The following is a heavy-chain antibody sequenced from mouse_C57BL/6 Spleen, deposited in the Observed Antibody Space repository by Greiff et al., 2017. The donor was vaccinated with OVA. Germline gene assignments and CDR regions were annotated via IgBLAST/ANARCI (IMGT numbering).Heavy chain of an antibody. D-gene: IGHD2-5*01. CDR3: ARPRLYSNYGYFEV. CDR1: GYTFTSYW. Sequence: QVQLQQSGAELVKPGASVKMSCKASGYTFTSYWITWVKQRPGQGLEWIGDIYPGSGSTNYNEKFKSKATLTVDTSSSTAYMQLSSLTSEDSAVYDCARPRLYSNYGYFEVWGTGTTVTVSS. CDR2: IYPGSGST. V-gene: IGHV1-55*01. J-gene: IGHJ1*03.